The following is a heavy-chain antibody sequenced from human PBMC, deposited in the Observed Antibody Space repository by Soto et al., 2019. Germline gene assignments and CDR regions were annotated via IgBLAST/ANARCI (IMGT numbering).Heavy chain of an antibody. D-gene: IGHD5-12*01. CDR3: VRGRILRLRFGDFDA. J-gene: IGHJ4*02. CDR1: NGSISGFY. Sequence: PSEPLSLTCSVSNGSISGFYWTWIRQPPGKILEWIGYIHYSGRTDYNPSLTSRATMSVDTSKNQFSLNLKSITAADTAVYYCVRGRILRLRFGDFDAWGQGTLVTV. V-gene: IGHV4-59*12. CDR2: IHYSGRT.